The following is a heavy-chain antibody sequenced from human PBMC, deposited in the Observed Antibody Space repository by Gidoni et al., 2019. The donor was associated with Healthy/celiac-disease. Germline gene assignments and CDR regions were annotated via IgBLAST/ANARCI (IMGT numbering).Heavy chain of an antibody. D-gene: IGHD3-22*01. V-gene: IGHV1-46*03. CDR3: ARAGLGDSSLDY. J-gene: IGHJ4*02. Sequence: QVQLVQYGPEVKKPGASVKVSCKASVYTFTSYYMHWVRQAPGQGLEWMGIINPSGGSTSYAQKFQGRVTRTRDTSTSTVYMERSSLGSEDTAVYYCARAGLGDSSLDYWGQGTLVTVSS. CDR1: VYTFTSYY. CDR2: INPSGGST.